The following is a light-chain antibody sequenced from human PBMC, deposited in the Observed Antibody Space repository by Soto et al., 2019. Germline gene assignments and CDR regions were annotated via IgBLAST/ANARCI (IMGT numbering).Light chain of an antibody. V-gene: IGKV3-15*01. J-gene: IGKJ5*01. CDR1: QSVTRN. Sequence: EIVLTQSPVNLSVSPGESATLSCRASQSVTRNLAWHQQGPGQAPRLLVYHATVRATGIPARFSGSGSGTEFSLTISSLQSEDFAIYFCQQYHDWPPITFGQGTRLEIK. CDR2: HAT. CDR3: QQYHDWPPIT.